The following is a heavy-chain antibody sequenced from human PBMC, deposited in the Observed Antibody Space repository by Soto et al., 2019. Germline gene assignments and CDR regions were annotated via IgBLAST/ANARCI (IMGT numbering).Heavy chain of an antibody. V-gene: IGHV3-23*01. CDR3: ATYSSSWRRYFDY. J-gene: IGHJ4*02. CDR2: ISGSVGST. CDR1: GFTFSSYA. Sequence: VESLRLSCAASGFTFSSYAMSWVRQAPGKGLEWVSAISGSVGSTYYADSVKGRFTISRDNSKNTLYLQMNSLRAGDTAVYYCATYSSSWRRYFDYWGQGTLVTVSS. D-gene: IGHD6-13*01.